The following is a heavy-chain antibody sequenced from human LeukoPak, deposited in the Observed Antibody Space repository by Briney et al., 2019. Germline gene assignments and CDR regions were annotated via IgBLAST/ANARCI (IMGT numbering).Heavy chain of an antibody. CDR3: ARDPDYDILTGYYGWFDP. Sequence: ASVKVSCKASGGTFSSYAISWVRQAPGQGLEWMGRIIPILGIANYAQKFQGRVTITADKSTSTAYMELSSLRSEDTAVYYCARDPDYDILTGYYGWFDPGGQGTLVTVSS. CDR2: IIPILGIA. D-gene: IGHD3-9*01. V-gene: IGHV1-69*04. J-gene: IGHJ5*02. CDR1: GGTFSSYA.